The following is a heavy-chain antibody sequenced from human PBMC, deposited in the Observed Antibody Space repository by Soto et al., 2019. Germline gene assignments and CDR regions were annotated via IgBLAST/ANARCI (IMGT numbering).Heavy chain of an antibody. J-gene: IGHJ6*04. CDR2: ISASGDTV. Sequence: EVRLEESGGGFVQPGGALRLSCVFSGLTSSGNEFNWVRQAAGKGLEWLSYISASGDTVDYIDSVKGRFTISGDNAKQSLFLQMSALGVEDTAVYYCAGLSVTGGVDVWGEGTTVTVSS. CDR1: GLTSSGNE. CDR3: AGLSVTGGVDV. V-gene: IGHV3-48*03. D-gene: IGHD2-21*02.